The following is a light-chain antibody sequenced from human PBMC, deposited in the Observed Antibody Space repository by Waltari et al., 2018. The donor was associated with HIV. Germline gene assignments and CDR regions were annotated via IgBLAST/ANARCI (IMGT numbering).Light chain of an antibody. CDR2: EVS. V-gene: IGLV2-18*02. CDR1: SSDVGSYNR. CDR3: SSYTSSSTLV. Sequence: QSALTQPPSVSGSPGQSVTISCTGTSSDVGSYNRVSWYQQPPGTAPKLLIYEVSNRPSGVSDRVCGSKSGNTASLTISGLQAEDEADYYCSSYTSSSTLVFGGGTKLTVL. J-gene: IGLJ2*01.